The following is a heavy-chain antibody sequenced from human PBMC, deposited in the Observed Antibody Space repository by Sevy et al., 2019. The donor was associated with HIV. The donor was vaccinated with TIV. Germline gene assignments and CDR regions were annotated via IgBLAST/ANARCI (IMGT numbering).Heavy chain of an antibody. CDR3: AKSWGSITAAGLDY. CDR1: GFTFSSYS. V-gene: IGHV3-21*01. J-gene: IGHJ4*02. CDR2: VSSSSDYI. D-gene: IGHD6-13*01. Sequence: GGSLRLSCVASGFTFSSYSMHWVRQAPGKGLEWVSSVSSSSDYIYYADSVKGRFTISRDNAKNSLYLQMNSLRAEDTAVYYCAKSWGSITAAGLDYWGQGTLVIVSS.